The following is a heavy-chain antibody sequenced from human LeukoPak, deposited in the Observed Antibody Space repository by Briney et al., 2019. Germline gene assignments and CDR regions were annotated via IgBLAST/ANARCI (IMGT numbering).Heavy chain of an antibody. Sequence: GGSLRLSCAASGFTFSSYSMNWVRQAPGKGLEWVAVISYDGSNAFPADSVKGRFTISRDNSKNTVYLQMNSLRSEDTAIYYCARDRAQDDAFDVWGQGTMVTVSS. J-gene: IGHJ3*01. CDR1: GFTFSSYS. CDR3: ARDRAQDDAFDV. CDR2: ISYDGSNA. V-gene: IGHV3-30*03.